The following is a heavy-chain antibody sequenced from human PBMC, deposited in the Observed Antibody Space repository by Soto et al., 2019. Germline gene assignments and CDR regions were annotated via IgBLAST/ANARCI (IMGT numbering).Heavy chain of an antibody. CDR1: GGSISSYY. CDR3: ARFSRITMIGALDY. J-gene: IGHJ4*02. V-gene: IGHV4-59*01. D-gene: IGHD3-22*01. CDR2: IYYSGST. Sequence: LSLTCTVSGGSISSYYWSWIRQPPGKGLEWIGYIYYSGSTNYNPSLKSRVTISVDTSKNQFSLKLSSVTAADTAVYYCARFSRITMIGALDYWGQGTLVTVSS.